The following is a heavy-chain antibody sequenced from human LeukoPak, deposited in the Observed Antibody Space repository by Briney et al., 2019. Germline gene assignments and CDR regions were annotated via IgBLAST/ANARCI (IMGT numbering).Heavy chain of an antibody. V-gene: IGHV3-30*04. Sequence: PGGSLRLSCAASGFTFSSYAMHWVRQAPGKGLERVAVISYDGSNKYYADSVKGRFTISRDNSKNTLYLQMNSLRAEDTAVYYCARGVRGSYRPFDYWGQGTLVTVSS. J-gene: IGHJ4*02. CDR3: ARGVRGSYRPFDY. CDR2: ISYDGSNK. D-gene: IGHD1-26*01. CDR1: GFTFSSYA.